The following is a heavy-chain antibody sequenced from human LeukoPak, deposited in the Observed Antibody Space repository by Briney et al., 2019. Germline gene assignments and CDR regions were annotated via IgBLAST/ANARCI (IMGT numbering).Heavy chain of an antibody. Sequence: SGTLSLTCAVSGGSISSSNWWSWVRQPPGKGLEWIGEIYHSGSTNYNPSLKSRVTISVDKSKNQFSLKLSSVTAADTAEYYCARAIQLWPTYYFDYWGQGTLVTVSS. V-gene: IGHV4-4*02. D-gene: IGHD5-18*01. CDR3: ARAIQLWPTYYFDY. CDR2: IYHSGST. J-gene: IGHJ4*02. CDR1: GGSISSSNW.